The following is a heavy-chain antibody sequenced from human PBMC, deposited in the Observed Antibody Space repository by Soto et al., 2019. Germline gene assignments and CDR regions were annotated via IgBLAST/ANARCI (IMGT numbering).Heavy chain of an antibody. CDR2: IWYDGSNK. J-gene: IGHJ4*02. V-gene: IGHV3-33*01. CDR3: ARDRQWLVPDY. Sequence: GGSLRLSCAASGFTFSSYGMHWVRQAPGKGLEWVAVIWYDGSNKYYADSVKGRFTISTDNSKNTLYLQMNSLRAEDTAVYYCARDRQWLVPDYWGQGTLVTVSS. CDR1: GFTFSSYG. D-gene: IGHD6-19*01.